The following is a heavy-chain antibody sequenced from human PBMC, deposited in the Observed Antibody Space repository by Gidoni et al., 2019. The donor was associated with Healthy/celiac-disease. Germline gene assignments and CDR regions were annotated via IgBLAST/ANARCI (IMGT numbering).Heavy chain of an antibody. CDR2: ISGSGGST. V-gene: IGHV3-23*01. Sequence: EVQLLASVGGLVQPGGSLRLSCAASGFPFSSSAMCWVRQAPGKGLEWVSAISGSGGSTYYADSVKGRFTISRDNSKNTLYLQMNSLRAEDTAVYYCAKVAPAAIYDFDYWGQGTLVTVSS. J-gene: IGHJ4*02. D-gene: IGHD2-2*01. CDR1: GFPFSSSA. CDR3: AKVAPAAIYDFDY.